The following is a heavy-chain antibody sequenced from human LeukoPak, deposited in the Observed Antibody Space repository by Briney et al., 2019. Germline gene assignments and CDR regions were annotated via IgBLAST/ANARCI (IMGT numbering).Heavy chain of an antibody. V-gene: IGHV3-30*18. D-gene: IGHD6-19*01. CDR3: AKDGDHSSGWYYFDY. CDR2: ISYDGSNK. CDR1: GFTFSSYG. Sequence: PGGSLRLSCAASGFTFSSYGMHWVRQAPGKGLEWVAVISYDGSNKYYADSVKGRFTISRDNSKNTLYLQMNSLRAEDTAVYYCAKDGDHSSGWYYFDYWGQGTLVTVSS. J-gene: IGHJ4*02.